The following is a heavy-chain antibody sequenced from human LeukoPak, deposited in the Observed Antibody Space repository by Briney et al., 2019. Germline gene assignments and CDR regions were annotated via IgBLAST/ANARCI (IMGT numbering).Heavy chain of an antibody. D-gene: IGHD6-19*01. CDR1: GFTFSSYG. V-gene: IGHV3-30*02. CDR2: IRYDGSNK. CDR3: ARENPYSSGWYAR. J-gene: IGHJ4*02. Sequence: GSLRLSCAASGFTFSSYGMHWVRQAPGKGLEWVAFIRYDGSNKYYADSVKGRFTISRDNSKNTLYLQMNSLRAEDTAVYYCARENPYSSGWYARWGQGTLVTVSS.